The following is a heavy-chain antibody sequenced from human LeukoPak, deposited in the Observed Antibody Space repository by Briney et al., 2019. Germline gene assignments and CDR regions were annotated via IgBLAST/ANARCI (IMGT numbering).Heavy chain of an antibody. CDR2: ISYDGSNK. J-gene: IGHJ1*01. CDR1: GFTFSSYG. V-gene: IGHV3-30*18. Sequence: PGGSLRLSCAASGFTFSSYGMHWVRQAPGKGLEWVAVISYDGSNKYYADSVKGRFTISRDNSKNTLYLQMNSLRAEDTAVYYCAKDSYYYDSSGYFHHWGQGTLVTVSS. CDR3: AKDSYYYDSSGYFHH. D-gene: IGHD3-22*01.